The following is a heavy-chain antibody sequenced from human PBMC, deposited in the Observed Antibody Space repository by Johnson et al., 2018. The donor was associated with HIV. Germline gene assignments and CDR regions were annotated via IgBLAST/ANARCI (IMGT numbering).Heavy chain of an antibody. Sequence: VQLVESGGDLAQPGGSLRLSCAASGITVSTNYMSWVRQAPGKGLEWVSVIFSVGDVYYSDSVKGRFTISRDNSRNIVYLQMNSLRPEDTAVYYCARDGRDLITRGSFDVWGQGTVVTVSS. CDR1: GITVSTNY. D-gene: IGHD3-16*01. J-gene: IGHJ3*01. CDR2: IFSVGDV. V-gene: IGHV3-66*02. CDR3: ARDGRDLITRGSFDV.